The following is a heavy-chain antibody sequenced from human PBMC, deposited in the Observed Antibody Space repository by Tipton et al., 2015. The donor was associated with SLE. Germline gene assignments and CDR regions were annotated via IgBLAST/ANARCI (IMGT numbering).Heavy chain of an antibody. D-gene: IGHD3-10*01. CDR2: ISSSSSTI. J-gene: IGHJ6*02. CDR1: GLTFSSYS. V-gene: IGHV3-48*01. Sequence: SLRLSCAASGLTFSSYSMYWVRQAPGKGLEWVSYISSSSSTIYYADSVKGRFTISRDNAKNSLYLQMNSLRAEDTAVYYCARVFAMVRGVTNQRDVWGQGTTVTVSS. CDR3: ARVFAMVRGVTNQRDV.